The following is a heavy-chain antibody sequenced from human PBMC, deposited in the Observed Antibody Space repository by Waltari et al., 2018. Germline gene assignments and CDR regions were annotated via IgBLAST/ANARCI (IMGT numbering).Heavy chain of an antibody. J-gene: IGHJ6*02. Sequence: MGGVRRVWWRSVECVANIKLYVVAKNCVDSVKGLFTISRDNAKNSLYLQMNSLGAEDTAMYYCARQGNMDVWGQGTTVTVSS. CDR3: ARQGNMDV. V-gene: IGHV3-7*01. CDR2: IKLYVVAK.